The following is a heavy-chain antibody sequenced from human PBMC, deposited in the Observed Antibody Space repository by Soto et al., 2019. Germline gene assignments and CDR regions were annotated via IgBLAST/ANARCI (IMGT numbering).Heavy chain of an antibody. Sequence: SETLSLTCTVSGGSISSGGYHWSWIRQHPGKGLEWIGYIYYSGSTYYNTSLKSRVTISVDTSKSQFSLNLSFVTAADTAVYYCVRHRYGSGSLYNWFDPWGQGTLVTVST. CDR1: GGSISSGGYH. CDR3: VRHRYGSGSLYNWFDP. D-gene: IGHD3-10*01. V-gene: IGHV4-31*03. J-gene: IGHJ5*02. CDR2: IYYSGST.